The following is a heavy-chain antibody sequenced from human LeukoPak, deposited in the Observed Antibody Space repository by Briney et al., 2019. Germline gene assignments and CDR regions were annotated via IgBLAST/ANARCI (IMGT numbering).Heavy chain of an antibody. D-gene: IGHD1-14*01. V-gene: IGHV1-69*13. CDR2: IIPIFGTA. Sequence: SVKVSCKASGGTFSSYAISWVRQAPGQGLEWMGGIIPIFGTANYAQKFQGRVTITADESTSTAYMELSSLRSEDTAVYYCARDSRKLIDSYNAFDIWGQGTMVTVSS. CDR1: GGTFSSYA. CDR3: ARDSRKLIDSYNAFDI. J-gene: IGHJ3*02.